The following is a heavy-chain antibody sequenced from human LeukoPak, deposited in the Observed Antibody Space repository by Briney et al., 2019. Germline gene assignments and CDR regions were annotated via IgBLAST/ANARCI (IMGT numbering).Heavy chain of an antibody. V-gene: IGHV4-39*07. CDR1: GDSITSGSYY. D-gene: IGHD4-17*01. CDR3: ASNDYGDSYYFDY. CDR2: INHSGST. J-gene: IGHJ4*02. Sequence: SETLSLTCTISGDSITSGSYYWSWIRQPPGKGLEWIGEINHSGSTNYNPSLKSRVTISVDTSKNQFSLKLSSVTAADTAVYYCASNDYGDSYYFDYWGQGTLVTVSS.